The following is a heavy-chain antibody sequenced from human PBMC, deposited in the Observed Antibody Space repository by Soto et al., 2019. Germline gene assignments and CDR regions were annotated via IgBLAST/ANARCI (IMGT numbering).Heavy chain of an antibody. Sequence: PGESLKISCKGSGYSFAGYWITWVRQKPGKGLEWMGRIDQSDSQTYYSPSFRGHLTISADKPLSTAYLQWSSPKASDTAMYYCAKYCRGGRFYRPSYQFDYWGQGTLVTVSS. CDR1: GYSFAGYW. D-gene: IGHD2-15*01. J-gene: IGHJ4*02. CDR2: IDQSDSQT. CDR3: AKYCRGGRFYRPSYQFDY. V-gene: IGHV5-10-1*01.